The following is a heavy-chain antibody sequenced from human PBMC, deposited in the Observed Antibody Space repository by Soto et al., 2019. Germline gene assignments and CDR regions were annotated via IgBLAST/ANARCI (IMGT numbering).Heavy chain of an antibody. J-gene: IGHJ4*02. V-gene: IGHV3-33*01. CDR3: ARDPAIPWQQLVRGYFDY. Sequence: PGGSLRLSCAASGFTFSSYGMHWVRQAPGKGLEWVAVIWYDGSNKYYADSVKGRFTISRDNSKNTLYLQMNSLRAEDTAVYYCARDPAIPWQQLVRGYFDYWGQGTLVTVSS. D-gene: IGHD6-13*01. CDR2: IWYDGSNK. CDR1: GFTFSSYG.